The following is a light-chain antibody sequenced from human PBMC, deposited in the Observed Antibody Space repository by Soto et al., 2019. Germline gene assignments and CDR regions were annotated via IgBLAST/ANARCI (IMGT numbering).Light chain of an antibody. CDR1: QSVSSN. CDR2: STS. V-gene: IGKV3-15*01. J-gene: IGKJ5*01. CDR3: QQYDNKPPIT. Sequence: EIVMTQSPATLSVSPGERATLSCRASQSVSSNLAWYQQKPGQAPRLLIYSTSTRATGIPDRFSGCGSGTEFTLTISSLQSEDFAVYHCQQYDNKPPITFGQGTRLEIK.